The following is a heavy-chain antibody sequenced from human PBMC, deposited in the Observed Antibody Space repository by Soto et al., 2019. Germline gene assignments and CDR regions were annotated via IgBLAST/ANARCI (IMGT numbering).Heavy chain of an antibody. J-gene: IGHJ5*02. V-gene: IGHV3-23*01. CDR3: ARGRYYDSPQDL. D-gene: IGHD3-10*01. CDR2: VTATAESA. CDR1: GFNFDAYA. Sequence: HPGGSLSLSCTPFGFNFDAYAMSWVRQAPGKGLEWVSAVTATAESAYYTDSVRGRFIITRDNSDNMLYLQMSSLRVEDTAIYFCARGRYYDSPQDLWGRGTQVTVSS.